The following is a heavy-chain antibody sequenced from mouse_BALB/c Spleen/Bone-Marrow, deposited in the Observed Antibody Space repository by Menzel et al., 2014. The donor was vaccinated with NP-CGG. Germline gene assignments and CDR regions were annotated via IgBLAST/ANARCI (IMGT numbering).Heavy chain of an antibody. Sequence: ESGPGLVKPSQSLSLTCSATGYSFTNGYYWHWIRQFPGNQLECMGYISYDGSSNYNPSVKNRISITRDTSNNQIFLKLNSLTTKDTATYFCARGRKNYDNLLDYWGQGTPLTVSS. CDR1: GYSFTNGYY. D-gene: IGHD2-1*01. CDR2: ISYDGSS. CDR3: ARGRKNYDNLLDY. V-gene: IGHV3-6*02. J-gene: IGHJ2*01.